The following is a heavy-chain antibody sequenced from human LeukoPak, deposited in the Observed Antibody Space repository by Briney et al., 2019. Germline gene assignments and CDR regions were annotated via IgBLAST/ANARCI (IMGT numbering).Heavy chain of an antibody. V-gene: IGHV3-30*02. CDR2: IRYDGSNK. D-gene: IGHD2-2*02. CDR3: AKGYCSSTSCYNYYYVDV. Sequence: PGGSLRLSCAASGFTFSSYGMHWVRQAPGKGLEWVAFIRYDGSNKYYADSVKGRFTVSRDNSKNTLYLQMNSLRAEDTAVYYCAKGYCSSTSCYNYYYVDVWGKGTTVTVSS. CDR1: GFTFSSYG. J-gene: IGHJ6*03.